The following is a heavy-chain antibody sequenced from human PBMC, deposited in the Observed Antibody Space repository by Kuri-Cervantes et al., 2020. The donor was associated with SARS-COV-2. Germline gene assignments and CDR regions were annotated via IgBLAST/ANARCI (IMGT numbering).Heavy chain of an antibody. CDR1: GGSFSGYY. CDR3: ARHPALRYFDWIYYYYGMDV. Sequence: GSLRLSCAVYGGSFSGYYWSWIRQPPGKGLEWIGSIYYSGSTYYNPSLKSRVTISVDTSKNQFSLKLSSVTAADTAVYYCARHPALRYFDWIYYYYGMDVWGQGTTVTVSS. D-gene: IGHD3-9*01. CDR2: IYYSGST. V-gene: IGHV4-34*01. J-gene: IGHJ6*02.